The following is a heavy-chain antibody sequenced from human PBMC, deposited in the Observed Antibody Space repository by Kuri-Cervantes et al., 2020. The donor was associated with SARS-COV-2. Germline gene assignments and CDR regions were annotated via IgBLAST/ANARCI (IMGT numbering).Heavy chain of an antibody. CDR1: GFTFSNYA. CDR2: ISNSGGST. CDR3: ARDLGVAPDF. Sequence: GESLKISCAASGFTFSNYAMNWVRQAPGKGLEWVSSISNSGGSTYYADSVKGRFTISRDNSKNTLYLLMSSLRVEDTAMYYCARDLGVAPDFWGQGTQVTVSS. V-gene: IGHV3-23*01. D-gene: IGHD3-16*01. J-gene: IGHJ4*02.